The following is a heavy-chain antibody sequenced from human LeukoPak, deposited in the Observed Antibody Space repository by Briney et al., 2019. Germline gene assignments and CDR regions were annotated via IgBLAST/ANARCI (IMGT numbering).Heavy chain of an antibody. V-gene: IGHV4-59*01. CDR1: GDSIRSYY. J-gene: IGHJ3*02. CDR3: VRDWEGFNFDI. Sequence: PSETLSLTCTVSGDSIRSYYWSWIRQPPGKGLEWIGYIYYSGSTNSNPSLRSRDAISVDRSKNQFSLKMNSVTAADTAVYYCVRDWEGFNFDIWGQGTMVTVSS. D-gene: IGHD1-26*01. CDR2: IYYSGST.